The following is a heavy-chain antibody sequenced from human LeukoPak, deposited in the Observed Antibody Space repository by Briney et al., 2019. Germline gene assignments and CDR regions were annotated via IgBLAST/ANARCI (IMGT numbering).Heavy chain of an antibody. Sequence: ASVKVSCKASGYTFTSYYMHWVRQAPGQGLEWMGTINPSGGSTSYAQKFQGRVTMTRDTSTSTVYMELSSLRSEDTAVYYCARDYHIVVVPAANHFDYWGQGTLVTVSS. CDR2: INPSGGST. CDR1: GYTFTSYY. J-gene: IGHJ4*02. CDR3: ARDYHIVVVPAANHFDY. V-gene: IGHV1-46*01. D-gene: IGHD2-2*01.